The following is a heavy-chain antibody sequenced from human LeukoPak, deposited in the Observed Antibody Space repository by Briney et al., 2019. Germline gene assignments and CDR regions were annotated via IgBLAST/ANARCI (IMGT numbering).Heavy chain of an antibody. CDR2: IYHSGST. CDR3: ARGPQRITGTTESNDY. Sequence: SETLSLTCAVSGGSISSSNWWSWVRQPPGKGLEWIGEIYHSGSTNYNPSLKSRVTISVDTSKNQFSLKLSSVTAADTAVYYCARGPQRITGTTESNDYWGQGTLVTVSS. D-gene: IGHD1-20*01. CDR1: GGSISSSNW. V-gene: IGHV4-4*02. J-gene: IGHJ4*02.